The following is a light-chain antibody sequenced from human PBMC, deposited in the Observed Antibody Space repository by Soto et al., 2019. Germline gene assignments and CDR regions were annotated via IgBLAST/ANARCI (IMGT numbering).Light chain of an antibody. V-gene: IGLV1-51*02. J-gene: IGLJ7*01. CDR3: GTWDSSLSAPV. Sequence: QSVLTQPPSVSAAPGQKVTISCSGSSSNIGNNYVSWYQQLPGTAPKLLIYENNKRPSGIPDRFSGSKSGTSATLGITGLQTGDEADDYCGTWDSSLSAPVFGGGTQLTVL. CDR2: ENN. CDR1: SSNIGNNY.